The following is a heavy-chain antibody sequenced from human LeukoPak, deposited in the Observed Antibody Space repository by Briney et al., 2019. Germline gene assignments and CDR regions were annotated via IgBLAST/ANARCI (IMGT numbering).Heavy chain of an antibody. J-gene: IGHJ4*02. CDR1: GGSFSGYY. CDR2: INHSGST. CDR3: ARGLTIYYYGSGSYFGH. D-gene: IGHD3-10*01. V-gene: IGHV4-34*01. Sequence: SETLSLTCAVYGGSFSGYYWSWIRQPPGKGLEWIGEINHSGSTNYNPSLKSRVTISVDTSKNQFSLKLSSVTAADTAVYYCARGLTIYYYGSGSYFGHWGQGTLVTVSS.